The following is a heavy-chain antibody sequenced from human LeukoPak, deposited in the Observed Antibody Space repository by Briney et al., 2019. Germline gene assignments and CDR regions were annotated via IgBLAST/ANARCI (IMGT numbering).Heavy chain of an antibody. CDR1: GASISGHY. D-gene: IGHD1-14*01. V-gene: IGHV4-59*11. CDR2: ISHIGST. J-gene: IGHJ3*02. CDR3: ARDRISINALDM. Sequence: SETLSLTCTVSGASISGHYLTWLRQPPGKGLGWIGYISHIGSTNFNPSLKSRVTISVDTSKNQFSLKLTSVTAADTAVYYCARDRISINALDMWGQGTMVTVSS.